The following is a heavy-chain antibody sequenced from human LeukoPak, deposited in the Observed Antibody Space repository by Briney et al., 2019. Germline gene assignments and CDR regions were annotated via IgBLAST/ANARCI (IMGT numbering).Heavy chain of an antibody. CDR2: ISSSGRST. CDR3: VSGDGSGY. V-gene: IGHV3-64*01. Sequence: SGGSLTLFCAASGFTFSNYAMHWVRQAPGKGLEYVSAISSSGRSTYYANSVKGRFTISRDNSKNTLYLQMGSLRAEDMAVYYCVSGDGSGYWGREPWSPSPQ. D-gene: IGHD5-24*01. CDR1: GFTFSNYA. J-gene: IGHJ4*02.